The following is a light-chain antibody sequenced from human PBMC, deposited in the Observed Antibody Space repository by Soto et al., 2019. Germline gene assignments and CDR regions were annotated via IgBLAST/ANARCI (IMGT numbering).Light chain of an antibody. CDR2: DAY. CDR1: QNIDSW. CDR3: QQYNSYPYS. V-gene: IGKV1-5*01. J-gene: IGKJ3*01. Sequence: DIQVTQSPSTLSASAGDRVTISCRASQNIDSWLAWYQQKPGKAPKLLIYDAYSLESGVPSRFSGSGSGTEFTLTISSLQPDDFATYYCQQYNSYPYSFGPGTKVDIK.